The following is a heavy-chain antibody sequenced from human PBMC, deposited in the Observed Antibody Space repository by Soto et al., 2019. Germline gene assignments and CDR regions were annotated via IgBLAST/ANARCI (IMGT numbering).Heavy chain of an antibody. V-gene: IGHV3-30*18. D-gene: IGHD5-12*01. CDR1: GFTFSDYG. J-gene: IGHJ4*02. Sequence: QVQLVESGGGVVQPGRSLRLACAASGFTFSDYGMHWVRQAPGKGLEWVAVISYDGSKVYYADSVKGRFTISRESSENTLYLQMSSLRAEDTAVYYCAKDLSVLATIQDFDSWGQGTLVTVSS. CDR3: AKDLSVLATIQDFDS. CDR2: ISYDGSKV.